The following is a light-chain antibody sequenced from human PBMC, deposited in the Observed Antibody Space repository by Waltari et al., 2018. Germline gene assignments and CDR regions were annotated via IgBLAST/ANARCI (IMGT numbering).Light chain of an antibody. J-gene: IGLJ1*01. CDR3: AVWDDSLGTFV. CDR2: RDN. Sequence: QSVLTQPPSASGTPGQRFTIPCSGRSSNVGFHSVSWYPQIPWTAPKLLIYRDNQRPSGVPDRFSGSKSGASASLAVSGLRSEDEADYYCAVWDDSLGTFVFGTGTQVTVL. CDR1: SSNVGFHS. V-gene: IGLV1-47*01.